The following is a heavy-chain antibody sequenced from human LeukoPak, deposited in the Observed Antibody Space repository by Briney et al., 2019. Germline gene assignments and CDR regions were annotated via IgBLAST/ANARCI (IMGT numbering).Heavy chain of an antibody. V-gene: IGHV1-2*02. D-gene: IGHD2-2*01. Sequence: ASVKVSCKASGYTFTGYYIHWVRQAPGQGLEWMGWVNPNNGDTDYAQKFQGRVTMTRDTSISTAYMELSRLRSDDTAVYYCARVRCSTSCPVDYWGQGTLVTVSS. J-gene: IGHJ4*02. CDR1: GYTFTGYY. CDR2: VNPNNGDT. CDR3: ARVRCSTSCPVDY.